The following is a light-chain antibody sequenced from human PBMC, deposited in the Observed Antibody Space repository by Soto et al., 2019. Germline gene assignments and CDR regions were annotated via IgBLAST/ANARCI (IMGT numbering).Light chain of an antibody. CDR1: SRDIAASNF. J-gene: IGLJ1*01. CDR3: SSYTANSVTLYA. Sequence: QSVLTQPASVSGSPGQSITISCTGTSRDIAASNFVSWYQQRPGKAPKVMIYEVSNRPSGVSNRFSGSKSGTTASLTISGLQAEDEADYYCSSYTANSVTLYAFGTGTKVTVL. V-gene: IGLV2-14*01. CDR2: EVS.